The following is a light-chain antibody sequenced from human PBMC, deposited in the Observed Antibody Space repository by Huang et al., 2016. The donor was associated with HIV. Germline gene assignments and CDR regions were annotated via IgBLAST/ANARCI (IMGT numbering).Light chain of an antibody. CDR2: GAS. CDR1: QRVSSN. V-gene: IGKV3-15*01. Sequence: EIVMTQSPATLSASPGERVTLSCRASQRVSSNLAWYQQKPGQAPRLLIYGASTRATGVPVRFSGSGSGTEFSLTISSLQSEDIALYYCQHYHNWPPLTFGGWTKVEIK. J-gene: IGKJ4*01. CDR3: QHYHNWPPLT.